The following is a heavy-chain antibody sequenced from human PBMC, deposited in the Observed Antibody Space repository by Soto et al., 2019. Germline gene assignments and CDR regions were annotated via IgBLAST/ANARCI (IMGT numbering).Heavy chain of an antibody. J-gene: IGHJ6*02. V-gene: IGHV5-51*01. Sequence: PGESLKISCEGSGYEFTSYWIGWVRQMPGKGLEWMGIIYPGDSDTRYSPSFQGQVTISADKSISTAYLQWSSLKASDTAMYYCARQMHDFWSIRAYYYYGMDVWGQGATVTVSS. D-gene: IGHD3-3*01. CDR1: GYEFTSYW. CDR2: IYPGDSDT. CDR3: ARQMHDFWSIRAYYYYGMDV.